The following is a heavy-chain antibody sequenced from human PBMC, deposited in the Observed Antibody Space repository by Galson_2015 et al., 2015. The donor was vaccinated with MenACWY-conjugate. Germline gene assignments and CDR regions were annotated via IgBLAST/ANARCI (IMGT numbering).Heavy chain of an antibody. D-gene: IGHD3-22*01. Sequence: ETLSLTCTISVGSISSYYCSGIRHPRGKGLEGIGIIYYSGNTNYNPSLKSRVTISIDTSKNQFPLKLSSVTAADTSVYYCARDRVIYDSSGYSQTYGMDVWGQGTTVTVSS. CDR1: VGSISSYY. V-gene: IGHV4-59*01. CDR2: IYYSGNT. J-gene: IGHJ6*02. CDR3: ARDRVIYDSSGYSQTYGMDV.